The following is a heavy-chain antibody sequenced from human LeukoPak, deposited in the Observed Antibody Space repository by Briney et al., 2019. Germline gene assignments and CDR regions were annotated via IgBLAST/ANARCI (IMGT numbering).Heavy chain of an antibody. J-gene: IGHJ4*02. CDR2: ISESGSGT. D-gene: IGHD5-18*01. Sequence: GGALRLSCAVSGLTFSRYSMSWVRQAPGKGLEWVSAISESGSGTYYADSVKGRFTSSRDNSKDTLSLQMNSLRAEDTAVYYCAKDIAQGYTFGSIEQDYWGQGTLVTVSS. CDR1: GLTFSRYS. V-gene: IGHV3-23*01. CDR3: AKDIAQGYTFGSIEQDY.